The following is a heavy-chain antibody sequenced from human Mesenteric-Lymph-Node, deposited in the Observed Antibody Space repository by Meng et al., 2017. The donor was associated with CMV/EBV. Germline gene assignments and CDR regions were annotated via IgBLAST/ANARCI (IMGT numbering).Heavy chain of an antibody. CDR1: GYTFTSYG. V-gene: IGHV1-18*04. Sequence: SGYTFTSYGISWVRQAPGQGLEWMGWISAYNGNTNYAQKLQGRVTMTTDTSTSTAYMELRSLRSDDTAVYYCARVVSGSYYEFYHFDYWGQGTLVTVSS. J-gene: IGHJ4*02. D-gene: IGHD1-26*01. CDR3: ARVVSGSYYEFYHFDY. CDR2: ISAYNGNT.